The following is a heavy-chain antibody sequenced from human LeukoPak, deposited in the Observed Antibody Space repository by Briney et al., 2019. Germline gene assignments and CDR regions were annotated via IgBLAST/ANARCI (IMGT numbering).Heavy chain of an antibody. J-gene: IGHJ4*02. Sequence: SETLSLTCTVSGGSISGYYWSWIRQPPGKGLEWIGEINYRGSTNSNPSLKSRVTISVDTSKNQFSLKLSSVTAADTAVYYCARGCPSGYKYSSGWYEEYYFDYWGQGTLVTVSS. CDR3: ARGCPSGYKYSSGWYEEYYFDY. V-gene: IGHV4-34*01. D-gene: IGHD6-19*01. CDR1: GGSISGYY. CDR2: INYRGST.